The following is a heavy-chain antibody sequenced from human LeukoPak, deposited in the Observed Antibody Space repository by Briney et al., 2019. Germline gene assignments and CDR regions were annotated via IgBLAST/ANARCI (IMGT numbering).Heavy chain of an antibody. J-gene: IGHJ3*02. D-gene: IGHD4-17*01. CDR3: ARDGTVTSAFDI. V-gene: IGHV4-4*02. CDR2: IYHSGST. Sequence: GSLRLSCAASGFTFSSYWMSWVRQAPGKGLEWIGEIYHSGSTNYNPSLKSRVTISVDKSKNQFSLKLSSVTAADTAVYYCARDGTVTSAFDIWGQGTMVTVSS. CDR1: GFTFSSYW.